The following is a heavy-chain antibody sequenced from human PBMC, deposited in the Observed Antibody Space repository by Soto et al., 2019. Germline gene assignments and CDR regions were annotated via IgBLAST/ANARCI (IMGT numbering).Heavy chain of an antibody. CDR2: VSYDGSNK. J-gene: IGHJ4*02. Sequence: PGGSLRLSCAASGFTFSSYGMHWVRQAPGKGLEWVAVVSYDGSNKYYADSVKGRFTISRDNSKNTLYLQMNSLRAEDTAVYYCAKDPGYYYFDYWGQGTLVTVSS. D-gene: IGHD3-22*01. V-gene: IGHV3-30*18. CDR1: GFTFSSYG. CDR3: AKDPGYYYFDY.